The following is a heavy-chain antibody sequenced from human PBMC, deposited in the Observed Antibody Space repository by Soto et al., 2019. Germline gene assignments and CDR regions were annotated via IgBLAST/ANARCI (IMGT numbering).Heavy chain of an antibody. CDR3: ARPLSSSSYYYYYYGMDV. CDR2: ISSSGSTI. V-gene: IGHV3-48*03. Sequence: ESGGGLVQPGGSLRLSCAASGFTFSSYEMNWVRQAPGKGLEWVSYISSSGSTIYYADSVKGRFTISRDNAKNSLYLQMNSLRAEDTAVYYGARPLSSSSYYYYYYGMDVWGQGTTVTVSS. J-gene: IGHJ6*02. CDR1: GFTFSSYE. D-gene: IGHD6-6*01.